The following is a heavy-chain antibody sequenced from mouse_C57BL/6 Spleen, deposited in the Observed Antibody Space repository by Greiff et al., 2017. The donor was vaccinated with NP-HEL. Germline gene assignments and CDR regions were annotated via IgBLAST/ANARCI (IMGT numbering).Heavy chain of an antibody. V-gene: IGHV1-53*01. D-gene: IGHD1-1*01. CDR1: GYTFTSYW. Sequence: VQLQQPGTELVKPGASVKLSCKASGYTFTSYWMHWVKQRPGQGLEWIGNINPSNGGTNYNEKFKSKATLTVDKSSSTAYMQLSSLTSEDSAVYYCARSHYYYGSHHYAMDYWGQGTSVTVSS. J-gene: IGHJ4*01. CDR2: INPSNGGT. CDR3: ARSHYYYGSHHYAMDY.